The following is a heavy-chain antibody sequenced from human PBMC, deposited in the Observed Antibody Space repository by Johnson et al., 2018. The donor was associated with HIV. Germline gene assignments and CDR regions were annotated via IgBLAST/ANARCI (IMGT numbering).Heavy chain of an antibody. CDR2: IWYDGSNK. CDR1: GFTFSTFG. Sequence: QVQLVESGGGVVQPGRSLRLSCAASGFTFSTFGMHWVRQAPGKGLEWVAVIWYDGSNKYYADSVKGRLTISRDNSKNTLYLQMSSLRTEDTAVYYCARARAIVVNPWGQGTMVTVSS. CDR3: ARARAIVVNP. D-gene: IGHD3-22*01. V-gene: IGHV3-30*19. J-gene: IGHJ3*01.